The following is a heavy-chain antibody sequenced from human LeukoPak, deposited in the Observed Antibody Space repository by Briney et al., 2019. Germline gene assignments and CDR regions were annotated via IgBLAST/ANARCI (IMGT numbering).Heavy chain of an antibody. Sequence: ASVKVSCKASGYTFTSYYMHWVRQAPGQGLEWMGIINPSGGSTSYAQKFQGRVTVTRDTSTSTVYMELSSLRSEDTAVYYCARDVGDIVVVPAASLGYWGQGTLVTVSS. J-gene: IGHJ4*02. V-gene: IGHV1-46*01. CDR1: GYTFTSYY. CDR3: ARDVGDIVVVPAASLGY. D-gene: IGHD2-2*01. CDR2: INPSGGST.